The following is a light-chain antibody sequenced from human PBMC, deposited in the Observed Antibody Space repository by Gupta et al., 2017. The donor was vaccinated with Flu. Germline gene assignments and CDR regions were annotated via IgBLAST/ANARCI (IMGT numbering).Light chain of an antibody. CDR1: QVIGDD. Sequence: PPSLSASVGDRVTLTCRASQVIGDDLGWYQQKPGQAPKRLIYAASNVQSGVPPRFSGTGSGTHFTLTVRGLQPADFATYYCLQHNSYPRTFGPGTRLQIK. CDR3: LQHNSYPRT. V-gene: IGKV1-17*01. CDR2: AAS. J-gene: IGKJ1*01.